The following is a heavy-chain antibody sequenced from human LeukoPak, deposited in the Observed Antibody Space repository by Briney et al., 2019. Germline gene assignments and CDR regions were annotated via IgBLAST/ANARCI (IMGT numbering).Heavy chain of an antibody. D-gene: IGHD4-17*01. V-gene: IGHV3-74*01. CDR1: GFTFSSYW. J-gene: IGHJ4*02. Sequence: GGSLRLSCAASGFTFSSYWMHWVRQAPGKGLVWVSRINPDGSTTNYADSAKRRFTISRDNAKNTLYLQMNSLIAEDTAIYYCAKKLNYGDPFYWGQGTLVTVSS. CDR3: AKKLNYGDPFY. CDR2: INPDGSTT.